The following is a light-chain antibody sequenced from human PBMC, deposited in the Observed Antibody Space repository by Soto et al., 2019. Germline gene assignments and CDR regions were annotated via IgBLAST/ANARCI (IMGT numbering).Light chain of an antibody. V-gene: IGLV2-11*01. CDR3: CSYAGSYTYV. Sequence: QSALTQPRSVSGSPGQSVTISCTGTSSDVGDYNFVSWYQQLPGKAPQLMIYDVSKRPSGVPDRFSGSKSGYTASLTISGLQAEDEADYYCCSYAGSYTYVFGTGTKLTVL. CDR1: SSDVGDYNF. CDR2: DVS. J-gene: IGLJ1*01.